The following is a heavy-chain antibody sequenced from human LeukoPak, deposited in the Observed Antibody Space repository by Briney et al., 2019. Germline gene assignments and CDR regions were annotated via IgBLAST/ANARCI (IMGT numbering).Heavy chain of an antibody. D-gene: IGHD3-3*01. V-gene: IGHV3-21*01. J-gene: IGHJ4*02. CDR1: GFTSSSYS. CDR2: ISDSSTFI. CDR3: ATDRGGGQSGYYGFDY. Sequence: GGSLRLSCAASGFTSSSYSMNWVRQAPGKGLEWVSSISDSSTFIYYADSVKGRFNISRDNTKNSLFLQMNSLRAEDTAVYYCATDRGGGQSGYYGFDYWGQGTLVTVSS.